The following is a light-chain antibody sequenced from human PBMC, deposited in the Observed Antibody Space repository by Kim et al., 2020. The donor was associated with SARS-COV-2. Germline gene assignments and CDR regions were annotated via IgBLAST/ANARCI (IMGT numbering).Light chain of an antibody. CDR2: AAS. CDR1: QDIRND. Sequence: AIQVTRSPSTLYASVGDRVTITCRTSQDIRNDLGWYQQKPGKAPKLLIYAASRLQSAVPSRFSGSGSGTDFTLTISSLQPEDFATYYCLQDYTFGQGTKVDIK. V-gene: IGKV1-6*01. CDR3: LQDYT. J-gene: IGKJ1*01.